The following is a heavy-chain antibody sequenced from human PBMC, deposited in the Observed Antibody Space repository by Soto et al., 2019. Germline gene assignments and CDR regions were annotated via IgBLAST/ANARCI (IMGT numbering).Heavy chain of an antibody. CDR2: IYPGDSDT. CDR3: ATLTRTITKGGFDY. J-gene: IGHJ4*02. D-gene: IGHD3-3*01. V-gene: IGHV5-51*01. CDR1: GYSITTYL. Sequence: LGESLKISCKGSGYSITTYLICWVRQMPGKGLEWMGIIYPGDSDTKYGPSVQGQVTISDDKSMSNAYLQWRNLKGSDNAMYYCATLTRTITKGGFDYWGQGTLVPVSS.